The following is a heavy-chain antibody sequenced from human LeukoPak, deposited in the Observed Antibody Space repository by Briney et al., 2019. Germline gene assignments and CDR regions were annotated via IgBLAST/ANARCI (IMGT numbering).Heavy chain of an antibody. J-gene: IGHJ4*02. V-gene: IGHV3-23*01. D-gene: IGHD5-12*01. CDR2: TSNSGGST. Sequence: PGGSLRLSCAASGFTFSDFWMHWVRQAPGKGLEWVSATSNSGGSTYYADSVKGRFTISRDNSKNTLYLQMNSLRAEDTALYYCAKGWDGGYYFYFDYWGQGTLVTVSS. CDR1: GFTFSDFW. CDR3: AKGWDGGYYFYFDY.